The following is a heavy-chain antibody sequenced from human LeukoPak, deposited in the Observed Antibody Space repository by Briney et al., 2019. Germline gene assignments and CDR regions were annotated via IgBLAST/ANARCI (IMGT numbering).Heavy chain of an antibody. D-gene: IGHD3-3*01. CDR2: INPNSGGT. J-gene: IGHJ6*03. Sequence: PGASVKVSCKASGYTFTGYYMHWVRQAPGQGLEWMGRINPNSGGTNYAQKFQGRVTMTRDTSISTAYMELSGLRSDDTAVYYCARDAQPLRVITIFGVVIDCYYMDVWGKGTTVTVSS. CDR3: ARDAQPLRVITIFGVVIDCYYMDV. CDR1: GYTFTGYY. V-gene: IGHV1-2*06.